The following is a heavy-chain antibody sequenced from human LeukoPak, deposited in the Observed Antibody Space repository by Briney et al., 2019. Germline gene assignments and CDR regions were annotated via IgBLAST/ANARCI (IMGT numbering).Heavy chain of an antibody. J-gene: IGHJ4*02. D-gene: IGHD5-24*01. CDR3: ARKPRWLQAFDY. V-gene: IGHV3-21*01. CDR2: ISSSSYI. Sequence: GGSLRLSCAASGFTFSSYSMNWVRQAPGKGLEWVSSISSSSYIYYADSVKGRFTISRDNAKNSLYLQMNSLRAEDTAVYYCARKPRWLQAFDYWGQGTLVTVSS. CDR1: GFTFSSYS.